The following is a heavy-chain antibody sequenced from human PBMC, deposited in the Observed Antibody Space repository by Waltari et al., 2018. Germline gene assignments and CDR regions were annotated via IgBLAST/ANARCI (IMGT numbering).Heavy chain of an antibody. Sequence: EVQLVESGGGLVKPGGSLRLSCAASGLPFSSFTMTWVRQGPGKGLEWVAYISSSSSYIYYADSVKGRFTISRDNAKNSLYLQMNSLRAEDTAVYYCARESIAAAGNDAFDIWGQGTMVTVSS. V-gene: IGHV3-21*01. CDR1: GLPFSSFT. CDR3: ARESIAAAGNDAFDI. CDR2: ISSSSSYI. J-gene: IGHJ3*02. D-gene: IGHD6-13*01.